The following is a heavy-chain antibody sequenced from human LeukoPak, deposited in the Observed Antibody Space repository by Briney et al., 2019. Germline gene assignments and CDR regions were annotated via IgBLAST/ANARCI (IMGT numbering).Heavy chain of an antibody. CDR1: GGSISSYY. CDR2: IYTSGST. J-gene: IGHJ5*02. CDR3: ARERSGEHYDSSGYYGFDP. D-gene: IGHD3-22*01. V-gene: IGHV4-4*07. Sequence: SETLSLTCTVSGGSISSYYWSWIRQPAGKGLEWIGRIYTSGSTDYNPSLKSRVTMSVDTSKNQFSLKLSSVTAADTAVYYCARERSGEHYDSSGYYGFDPWGQGTLVTVSS.